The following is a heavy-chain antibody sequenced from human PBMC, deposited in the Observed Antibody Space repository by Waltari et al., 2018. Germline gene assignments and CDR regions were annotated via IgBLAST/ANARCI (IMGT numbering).Heavy chain of an antibody. CDR2: INPNSGGT. Sequence: QVQLVQSGAEVKKPGASVKVSCKASGYTFTGYYMHWVRQAPGQGLEWMGWINPNSGGTNYAQKLQGRGTMTRDTSISTAYMELSRLRSDDTAVYYCAREKDIVVVVAAFFSMDVWGQGTTVTVS. D-gene: IGHD2-15*01. CDR1: GYTFTGYY. J-gene: IGHJ6*02. V-gene: IGHV1-2*02. CDR3: AREKDIVVVVAAFFSMDV.